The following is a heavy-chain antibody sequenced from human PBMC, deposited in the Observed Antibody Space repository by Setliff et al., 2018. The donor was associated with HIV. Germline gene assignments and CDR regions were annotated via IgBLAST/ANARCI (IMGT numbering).Heavy chain of an antibody. CDR3: ARSDSGWPHYQYHHMDV. J-gene: IGHJ6*04. V-gene: IGHV1-69*13. CDR1: RDIFSSYG. CDR2: IIPLFGTA. D-gene: IGHD6-19*01. Sequence: GASVKVSCKASRDIFSSYGITWVRQAPGQGLEWMGGIIPLFGTADYAQRFQGRVKITADESTSTAYMEMSSLRSEDMAIYYCARSDSGWPHYQYHHMDVWGKGTTVTVSS.